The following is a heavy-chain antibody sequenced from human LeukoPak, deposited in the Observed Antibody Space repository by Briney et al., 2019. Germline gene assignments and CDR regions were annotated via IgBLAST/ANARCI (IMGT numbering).Heavy chain of an antibody. J-gene: IGHJ4*02. D-gene: IGHD2-2*01. V-gene: IGHV1-8*02. CDR2: MNPNSGNT. CDR3: ARGLRYCSSTSCYPY. Sequence: GASVKVSCKASGYTFTSYGISWVRQAPGQGLEWMGWMNPNSGNTGYAQKFQGRVTMTRNTSISTAYMELSSLRSEDTAVYYCARGLRYCSSTSCYPYWGQGTLVTVSS. CDR1: GYTFTSYG.